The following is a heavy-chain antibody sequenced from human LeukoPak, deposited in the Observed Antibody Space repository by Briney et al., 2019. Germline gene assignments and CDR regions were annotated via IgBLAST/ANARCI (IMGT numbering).Heavy chain of an antibody. CDR3: ATLTGDGYYMDV. CDR1: GGSISSYY. V-gene: IGHV4-59*01. D-gene: IGHD7-27*01. CDR2: IYYSGST. J-gene: IGHJ6*03. Sequence: SETLSLTCTVSGGSISSYYWSWIRQPPGQGLEWIGYIYYSGSTNYNPSLKSRVTISVDTSKNQFSLKLSSVTAADTAVYYCATLTGDGYYMDVWGKGTTVTVSS.